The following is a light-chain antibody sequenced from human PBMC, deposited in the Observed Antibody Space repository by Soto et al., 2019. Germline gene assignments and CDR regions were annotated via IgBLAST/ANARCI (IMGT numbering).Light chain of an antibody. CDR1: QSISSW. J-gene: IGKJ5*01. CDR3: HQYNSYST. CDR2: DAS. V-gene: IGKV1-5*01. Sequence: DVQMTQSPSTLSASVGDRVTITCRASQSISSWLAWYQQKPGKAPKVLIYDASSLKSGVPSRFSGSGSGTEFTLTISSLQPDDFATYYCHQYNSYSTFGQGTRLEI.